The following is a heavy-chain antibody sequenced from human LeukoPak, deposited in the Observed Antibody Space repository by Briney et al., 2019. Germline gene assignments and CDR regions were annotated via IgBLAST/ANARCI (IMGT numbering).Heavy chain of an antibody. J-gene: IGHJ5*02. V-gene: IGHV4-61*01. Sequence: SETLSLTCTVSGGSVSSGSYYWSWIRQPPGKGLEWIGYIYYSGSTNYNPSLKSRVTMSVDTSKNLFSLKLSSMTAADTAVYYCARGVVAARFWFDPWGQGTLVTVSS. CDR3: ARGVVAARFWFDP. CDR2: IYYSGST. CDR1: GGSVSSGSYY. D-gene: IGHD2-15*01.